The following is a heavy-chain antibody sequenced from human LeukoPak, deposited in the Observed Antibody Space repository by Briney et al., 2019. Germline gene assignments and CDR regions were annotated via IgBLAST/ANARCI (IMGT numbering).Heavy chain of an antibody. CDR3: TRPSYYDSRGYSTNGFDI. V-gene: IGHV3-72*01. CDR2: NRDKSKSYTT. CDR1: GFMFSSNW. D-gene: IGHD3-22*01. Sequence: PGGSLRLSCAASGFMFSSNWMSWVRLAPGKGLEWVGRNRDKSKSYTTDYAASVRGRFTISRDDSKNSLYLQMYSLKTEDTAVYFCTRPSYYDSRGYSTNGFDIWGQGTMVTVSS. J-gene: IGHJ3*02.